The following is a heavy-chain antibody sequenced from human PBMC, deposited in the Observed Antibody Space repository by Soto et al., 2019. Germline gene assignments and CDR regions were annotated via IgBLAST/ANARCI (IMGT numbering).Heavy chain of an antibody. CDR1: VASFISSY. CDR3: ARGLRYFAY. D-gene: IGHD4-17*01. J-gene: IGHJ4*02. Sequence: PSETLSLTCTVSVASFISSYWSWIRQPPGKGLEWIWYIYYSGSTNYNPSLKSRVTISVHTSKNQFSLKLSSVTAADTAVYYCARGLRYFAYWAQGTMVTVSS. V-gene: IGHV4-59*13. CDR2: IYYSGST.